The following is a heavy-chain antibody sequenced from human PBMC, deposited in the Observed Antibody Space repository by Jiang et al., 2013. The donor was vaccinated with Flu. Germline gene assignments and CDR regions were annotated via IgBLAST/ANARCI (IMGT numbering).Heavy chain of an antibody. CDR3: AHYDYVWGSFRRITGFDY. D-gene: IGHD3-16*02. V-gene: IGHV2-5*02. Sequence: KPTQTLTLTCTFSGFSFSTSGVGVGWIRQPPGKALEWLALIYWDNDKRYSPSLESRLTITKDTSKNQVVLTMTNMDPVDTATYYCAHYDYVWGSFRRITGFDYWGQGTLVTVSS. J-gene: IGHJ4*02. CDR1: GFSFSTSGVG. CDR2: IYWDNDK.